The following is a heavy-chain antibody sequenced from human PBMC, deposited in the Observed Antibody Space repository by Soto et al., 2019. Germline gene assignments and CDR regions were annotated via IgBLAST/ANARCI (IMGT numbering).Heavy chain of an antibody. Sequence: GGSLRLSCAASVFIFSNYKMNWVRQAPGKGLEWVSSISTSSTYIYYADSLKGRFTISRDNTKNSLYLQMNSLRAEDTAVYYCVRDLLTGTTALCAMDDFGQGNTGTV. CDR1: VFIFSNYK. V-gene: IGHV3-21*01. CDR2: ISTSSTYI. CDR3: VRDLLTGTTALCAMDD. J-gene: IGHJ6*02. D-gene: IGHD1-7*01.